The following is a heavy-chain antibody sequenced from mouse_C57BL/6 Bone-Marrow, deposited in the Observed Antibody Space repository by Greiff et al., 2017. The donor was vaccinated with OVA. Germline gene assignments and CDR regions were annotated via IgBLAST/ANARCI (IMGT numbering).Heavy chain of an antibody. J-gene: IGHJ1*03. CDR3: ARREYFYGNSAL. V-gene: IGHV1-81*01. CDR2: IYPRSGNT. CDR1: GYTFTSYG. Sequence: QVQLKQSGAELARPGASVKLSCKASGYTFTSYGISWVKQRTGQGLEWIGEIYPRSGNTYYNEKFKGKATLTADKSSSTAYMELRSLTSEDSAVYFCARREYFYGNSALWGTGTTVTVSS. D-gene: IGHD1-1*01.